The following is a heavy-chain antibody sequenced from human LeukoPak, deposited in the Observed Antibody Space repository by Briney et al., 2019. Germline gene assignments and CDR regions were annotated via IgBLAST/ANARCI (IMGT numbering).Heavy chain of an antibody. D-gene: IGHD3-22*01. CDR1: GFTFSNYG. V-gene: IGHV3-30*02. J-gene: IGHJ4*01. CDR3: AKGRGDRSGYPL. Sequence: HPRGSLRLSCAASGFTFSNYGMHWVRQAPGKGLEWVAFIRYDGSNKHYAESVKGRFSISRDNSKNTLYLQMHSLRGEDTAVYYCAKGRGDRSGYPLWGQGNLVTVSS. CDR2: IRYDGSNK.